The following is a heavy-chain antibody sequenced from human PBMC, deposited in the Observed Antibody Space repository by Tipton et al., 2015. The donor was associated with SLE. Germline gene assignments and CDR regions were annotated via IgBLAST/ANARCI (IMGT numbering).Heavy chain of an antibody. J-gene: IGHJ4*02. CDR2: IYYSGST. V-gene: IGHV4-59*08. CDR1: GGSISSYY. Sequence: TLSLTCTVSGGSISSYYWSWIRQPPGKGLEWIGYIYYSGSTTYNPSLKSRVPISVDTSKNHFSLKLSSVTAADTAVYYCARRLGSSGFDYWGQGTLVTVSS. D-gene: IGHD3-22*01. CDR3: ARRLGSSGFDY.